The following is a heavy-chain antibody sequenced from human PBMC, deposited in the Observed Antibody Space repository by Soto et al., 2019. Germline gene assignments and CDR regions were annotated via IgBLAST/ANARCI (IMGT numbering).Heavy chain of an antibody. V-gene: IGHV3-66*01. CDR2: FYSGGST. Sequence: GGSLRLSCAASGFTFSSYAMSWVRQAPGKGLEWVSVFYSGGSTFYADSVKGRFTMSRDISKNMVYLQMSSLRAEDTALYYCASLRPFAYGGQGTRFTVS. J-gene: IGHJ4*02. CDR1: GFTFSSYA. CDR3: ASLRPFAY.